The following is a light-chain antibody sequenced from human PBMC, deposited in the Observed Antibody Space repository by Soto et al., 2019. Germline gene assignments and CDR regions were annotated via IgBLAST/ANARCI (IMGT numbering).Light chain of an antibody. CDR3: QSYDSSLSVLYV. J-gene: IGLJ1*01. CDR1: SSNIGAGYE. V-gene: IGLV1-40*01. Sequence: QSVLTQPPSVSGAPGQRVTISCTGSSSNIGAGYEVHWFQQLPGTAPKLLIYANTNRPSGVPDRFSGSKSDTSASLAITGLQPEDEADYYCQSYDSSLSVLYVFGTGTKVTVL. CDR2: ANT.